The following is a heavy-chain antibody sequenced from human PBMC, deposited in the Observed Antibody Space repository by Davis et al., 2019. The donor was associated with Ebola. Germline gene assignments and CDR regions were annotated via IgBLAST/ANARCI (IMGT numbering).Heavy chain of an antibody. D-gene: IGHD6-13*01. CDR1: GFTFSSHA. J-gene: IGHJ3*02. CDR3: AREGLSSCWFDDTFDI. CDR2: MSYDGSNK. V-gene: IGHV3-30*09. Sequence: GESLKISCAASGFTFSSHAMHWVRQAPGKGLEWVAVMSYDGSNKYYADSVMGRFAISRDNSKNTLYLQMNSLRAEDTAVYYCAREGLSSCWFDDTFDIWGQGTMVTVSS.